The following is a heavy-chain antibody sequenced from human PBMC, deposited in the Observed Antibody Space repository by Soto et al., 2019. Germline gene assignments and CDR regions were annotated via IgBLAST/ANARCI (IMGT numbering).Heavy chain of an antibody. CDR2: ISSSSTI. V-gene: IGHV3-48*02. CDR1: GFTFSSYS. CDR3: ARGGYYDSRANWFDP. D-gene: IGHD3-22*01. J-gene: IGHJ5*02. Sequence: GGSLRLSCAASGFTFSSYSMNWVRQAPGKGLEWVSYISSSSTIYYADSVKGRFTISRDNAKNSLYLQMNSLRDEDTAVYYCARGGYYDSRANWFDPWGQGTLVTVSS.